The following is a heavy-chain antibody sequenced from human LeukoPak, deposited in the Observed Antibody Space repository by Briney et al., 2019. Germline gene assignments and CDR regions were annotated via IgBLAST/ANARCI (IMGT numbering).Heavy chain of an antibody. Sequence: PSETLSLTCTVSGGSISSYYWSWIRQPPGKGLEWIGYIYYSGSTNYNPSLKSRVTISVDTSKNQFSLKLGSVTAADTAVYYCARQLGPLHYFDYWGQGTLVTVSS. J-gene: IGHJ4*02. CDR3: ARQLGPLHYFDY. V-gene: IGHV4-59*08. CDR2: IYYSGST. CDR1: GGSISSYY.